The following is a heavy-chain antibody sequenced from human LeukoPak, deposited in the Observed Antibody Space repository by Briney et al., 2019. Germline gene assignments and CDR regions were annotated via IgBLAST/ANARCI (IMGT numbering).Heavy chain of an antibody. D-gene: IGHD3-9*01. J-gene: IGHJ6*02. CDR2: INHSGST. Sequence: PSETLSLTCVVYVGSFSGYYWSWIRQPPGKGLEWIGEINHSGSTNYNPSLKSRVTISVDTSKNQFSLKLSSVTAADTAVYYCARGYTGGYFDWLLDYYYYGMDVWGQGTTVTVSS. CDR3: ARGYTGGYFDWLLDYYYYGMDV. V-gene: IGHV4-34*01. CDR1: VGSFSGYY.